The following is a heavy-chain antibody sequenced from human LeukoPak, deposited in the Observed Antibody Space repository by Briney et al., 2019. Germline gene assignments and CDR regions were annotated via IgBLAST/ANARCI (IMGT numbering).Heavy chain of an antibody. D-gene: IGHD4-17*01. CDR2: INPDSGGT. CDR1: GYTFTGYY. Sequence: ASVKVSCKASGYTFTGYYMHWVRQAPGQGLEWMGWINPDSGGTNYAQKFQGRVTMTRDTSITTAYMELSRLTSDDTAVYYCARGPRYGDYLDYWGQGTLVTVSS. CDR3: ARGPRYGDYLDY. J-gene: IGHJ4*02. V-gene: IGHV1-2*02.